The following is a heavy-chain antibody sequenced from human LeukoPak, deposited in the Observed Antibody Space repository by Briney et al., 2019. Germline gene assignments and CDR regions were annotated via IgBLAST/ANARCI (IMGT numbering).Heavy chain of an antibody. CDR2: IYYSGST. CDR1: GDSIRSSRYY. J-gene: IGHJ4*02. Sequence: PSETLSLTCTVSGDSIRSSRYYWGWIRQPPGRGLEWIASIYYSGSTYYNPSLRSRVTISVYTSNNQFSLKVSSVTAADTAIYYCARDHVEWNNGQFFDYWGQRTLATVSS. D-gene: IGHD1/OR15-1a*01. CDR3: ARDHVEWNNGQFFDY. V-gene: IGHV4-39*07.